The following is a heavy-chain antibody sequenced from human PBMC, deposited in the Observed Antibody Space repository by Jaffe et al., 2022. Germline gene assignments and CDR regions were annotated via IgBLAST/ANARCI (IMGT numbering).Heavy chain of an antibody. J-gene: IGHJ2*01. CDR1: GGSISSSSYY. D-gene: IGHD2-15*01. Sequence: QLQLQESGPGLVKPSETLSLTCTVSGGSISSSSYYWGWIRQPPGKGLEWIGSIYYSGSTYYNPSLKSRVTISVDTSKNQFSLKLSSVTAADTAVYYCARPERGGYCSGGSCYPGWDNWYFDLWGRGTLVTVSS. CDR2: IYYSGST. CDR3: ARPERGGYCSGGSCYPGWDNWYFDL. V-gene: IGHV4-39*01.